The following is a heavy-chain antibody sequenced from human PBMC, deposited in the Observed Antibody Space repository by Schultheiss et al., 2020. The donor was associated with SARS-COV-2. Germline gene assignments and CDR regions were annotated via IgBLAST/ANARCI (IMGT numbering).Heavy chain of an antibody. CDR2: IKQDGSEQ. CDR1: GFTFSSYA. Sequence: GGSLRLSCAASGFTFSSYAMSWVRQAPGKGLEWVANIKQDGSEQYFVDSVKGRFTVSRDNAKNSLYLQMNSLRDEDTAVYYCARDSLLLWFREFLEGMDVWGQGTTVTVSS. D-gene: IGHD3-10*01. V-gene: IGHV3-7*01. J-gene: IGHJ6*02. CDR3: ARDSLLLWFREFLEGMDV.